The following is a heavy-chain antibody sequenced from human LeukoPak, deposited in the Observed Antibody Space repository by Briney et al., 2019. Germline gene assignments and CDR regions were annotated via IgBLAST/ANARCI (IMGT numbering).Heavy chain of an antibody. CDR3: ARDKSSVIAIRGYMDV. CDR1: GDSVSSNSAA. D-gene: IGHD2-21*01. Sequence: SQTLSLTCAISGDSVSSNSAAWNWIRQSPSRGLEWLGRTYYRSKWYNDYAVSVKSRITINPDTSKNQFSLQLNSVTPEDTAVYYCARDKSSVIAIRGYMDVWGKGTTVTVSS. J-gene: IGHJ6*03. V-gene: IGHV6-1*01. CDR2: TYYRSKWYN.